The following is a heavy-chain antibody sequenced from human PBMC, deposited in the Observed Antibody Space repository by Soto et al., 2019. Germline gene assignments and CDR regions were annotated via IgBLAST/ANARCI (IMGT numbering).Heavy chain of an antibody. CDR1: GSTFSSYA. J-gene: IGHJ5*01. CDR3: AKGLPTFYFDNSVYISPDS. Sequence: PGGSLRLSCAASGSTFSSYAMNWVRQAPVKGLEWVSGISGGGHRTYYADSVKGRFTISRDNFKNILYLQMNSLRAEDTAVYYCAKGLPTFYFDNSVYISPDSWGQGTLVTVSS. D-gene: IGHD3-22*01. CDR2: ISGGGHRT. V-gene: IGHV3-23*01.